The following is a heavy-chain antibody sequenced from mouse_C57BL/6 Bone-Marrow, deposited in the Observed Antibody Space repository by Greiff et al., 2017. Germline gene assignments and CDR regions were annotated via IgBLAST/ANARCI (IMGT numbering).Heavy chain of an antibody. D-gene: IGHD1-2*01. CDR2: FHPYNDDT. CDR3: AITTALYYYAMDY. CDR1: GYTFTTYP. J-gene: IGHJ4*01. V-gene: IGHV1-47*01. Sequence: VQLQQSGAELVKPGASVKMSCKASGYTFTTYPIEWMKQNHGKSLEWIGNFHPYNDDTKYNEKFKGKATLTVEKSSSTVYLELSRLTSDDSAVYYCAITTALYYYAMDYWGQGTSVTVSS.